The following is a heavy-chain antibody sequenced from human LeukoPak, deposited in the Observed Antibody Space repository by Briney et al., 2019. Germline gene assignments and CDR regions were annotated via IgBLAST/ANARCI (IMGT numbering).Heavy chain of an antibody. D-gene: IGHD3-22*01. Sequence: PGGSLRLSCAASGFTFSSYAMSWVRQAPGKGLEWVSAISGSGGSTYYADSVKGRFTISRDNSKNTLYLQMNSLRAEDTAVYYCAKDPPYYDSSGYYPFDYWGQGTLVTVSS. J-gene: IGHJ4*02. CDR2: ISGSGGST. CDR1: GFTFSSYA. V-gene: IGHV3-23*01. CDR3: AKDPPYYDSSGYYPFDY.